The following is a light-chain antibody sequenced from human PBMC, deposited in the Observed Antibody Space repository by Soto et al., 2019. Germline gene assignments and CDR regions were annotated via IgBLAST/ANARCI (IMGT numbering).Light chain of an antibody. J-gene: IGKJ4*01. Sequence: LTQSPATLSLSPGERATLSCRASQGVSSHLGWYQQKPGQAPRLLIYDASNRATGIPARFSGSGSGTDFTLTISSLEPEDFAVYYCQQRSSWPPTFGGGTKVEIK. V-gene: IGKV3-11*01. CDR3: QQRSSWPPT. CDR2: DAS. CDR1: QGVSSH.